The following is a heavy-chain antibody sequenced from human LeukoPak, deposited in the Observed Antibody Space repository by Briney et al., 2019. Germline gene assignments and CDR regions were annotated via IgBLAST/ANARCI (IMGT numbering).Heavy chain of an antibody. CDR3: ARGLADCGGDCYSMWFDP. J-gene: IGHJ5*02. V-gene: IGHV1-8*01. CDR1: GYTFTSYD. Sequence: ASVKVSCKASGYTFTSYDINWVRQATGQGLEWMGWMNPNSGNTGYAQKFQGRVTMTRNTSISTAYMELSSLRSEGTAVYYCARGLADCGGDCYSMWFDPWGQGTLVTVSS. CDR2: MNPNSGNT. D-gene: IGHD2-21*02.